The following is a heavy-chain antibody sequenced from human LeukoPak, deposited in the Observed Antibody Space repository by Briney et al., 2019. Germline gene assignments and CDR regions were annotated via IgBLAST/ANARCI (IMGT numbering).Heavy chain of an antibody. CDR3: ARLSSSWYYFDY. J-gene: IGHJ4*02. CDR1: GYTFTSYY. V-gene: IGHV1-8*03. CDR2: MNPNSGNT. D-gene: IGHD6-13*01. Sequence: ASVKVSCKASGYTFTSYYMHWVRQAPGQGLEWMGWMNPNSGNTGYAQKFQGRVTITRNTSISTAYMELSSVTAADTAVYYCARLSSSWYYFDYWGQGTLVTVSS.